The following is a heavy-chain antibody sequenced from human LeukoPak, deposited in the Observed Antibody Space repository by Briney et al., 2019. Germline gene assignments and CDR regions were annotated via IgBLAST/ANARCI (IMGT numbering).Heavy chain of an antibody. V-gene: IGHV4-61*08. CDR3: ARTTEGGYTYDYFYYYYMDV. D-gene: IGHD5-18*01. CDR1: GNSISSGDNY. Sequence: SETLSLTCTVSGNSISSGDNYWSWIRQPPGKGLEWIGYIYYSGSTNYNPSLKSRVTISVDTSKNQFSLKLSSVTAAATAVYYCARTTEGGYTYDYFYYYYMDVWGKGTTVTISS. J-gene: IGHJ6*03. CDR2: IYYSGST.